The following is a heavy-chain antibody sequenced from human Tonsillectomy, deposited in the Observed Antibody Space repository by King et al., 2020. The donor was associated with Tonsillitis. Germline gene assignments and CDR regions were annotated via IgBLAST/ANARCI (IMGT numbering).Heavy chain of an antibody. CDR2: IYYRGST. J-gene: IGHJ5*02. D-gene: IGHD3-3*01. Sequence: QLQESGPGLVKPSETLSLNCTVSGGSINSHYWSWIRQPPGKGLEWSGDIYYRGSTNYNPSLESRVIISVDTSKNTVSLKLSSVTAADTAVYYCARGVTIFGVVIMYWFDPWGQGTLVTVSS. V-gene: IGHV4-59*11. CDR1: GGSINSHY. CDR3: ARGVTIFGVVIMYWFDP.